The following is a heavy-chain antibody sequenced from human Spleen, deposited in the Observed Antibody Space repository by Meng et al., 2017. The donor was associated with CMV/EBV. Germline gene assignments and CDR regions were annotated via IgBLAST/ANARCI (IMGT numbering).Heavy chain of an antibody. D-gene: IGHD2-15*01. J-gene: IGHJ4*02. CDR3: ARGSAATDWGTWPEGMDY. V-gene: IGHV4-39*07. CDR2: IYYSGST. Sequence: SETLSLTCTVSGGSISSSSYYWGWIRQPPGKGLEWIGSIYYSGSTNYNPSLKSRVTISVDTSKNQFSLKLSSVTAADTAVYYCARGSAATDWGTWPEGMDYWGQGTLVTVSS. CDR1: GGSISSSSYY.